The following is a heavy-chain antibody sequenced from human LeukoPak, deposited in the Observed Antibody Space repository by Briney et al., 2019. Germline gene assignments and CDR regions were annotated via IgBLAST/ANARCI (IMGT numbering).Heavy chain of an antibody. D-gene: IGHD1-26*01. CDR1: GFTFSSYW. CDR3: ARDFESGSYSPDAFDI. CDR2: IKQDGSEK. J-gene: IGHJ3*02. V-gene: IGHV3-7*03. Sequence: PGGSLRLSCAASGFTFSSYWMSWVRQAPGKGLEWVANIKQDGSEKSYVDSVKGRFTISRDNAKNSLYLQMNSLRAEDTAVYYCARDFESGSYSPDAFDIWGQGTMVTVSS.